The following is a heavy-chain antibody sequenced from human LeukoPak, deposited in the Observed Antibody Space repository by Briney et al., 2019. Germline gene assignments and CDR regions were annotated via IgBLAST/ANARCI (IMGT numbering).Heavy chain of an antibody. CDR1: GYTFTSYD. CDR2: MNPNSGNT. V-gene: IGHV1-8*01. D-gene: IGHD4-17*01. J-gene: IGHJ6*03. Sequence: GASVKVSCKASGYTFTSYDINWVRQATGQGLEWMGWMNPNSGNTGYAQKFRGRVTMTRNTSISTAYMELSSLRSEDTAVYYCAVGYGDQPYYYYYYMDVWGKGTTVTISS. CDR3: AVGYGDQPYYYYYYMDV.